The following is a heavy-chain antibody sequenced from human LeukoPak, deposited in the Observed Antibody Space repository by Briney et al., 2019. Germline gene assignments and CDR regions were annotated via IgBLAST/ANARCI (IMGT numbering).Heavy chain of an antibody. J-gene: IGHJ6*04. CDR3: ATTDPRFYSNYVYYYGMDV. V-gene: IGHV1-24*01. CDR1: GYTLTELS. CDR2: FDPEDGET. D-gene: IGHD4-11*01. Sequence: EASVKVSCKVSGYTLTELSMHWVRQAPGKGLEWMGGFDPEDGETIYAQKFQGRVTMTEDTPTDTAYMELSSLRSEDTAVYYCATTDPRFYSNYVYYYGMDVWGKGTTVTVSS.